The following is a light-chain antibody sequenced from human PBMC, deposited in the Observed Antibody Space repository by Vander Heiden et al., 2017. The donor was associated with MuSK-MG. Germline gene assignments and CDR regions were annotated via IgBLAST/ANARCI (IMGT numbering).Light chain of an antibody. J-gene: IGKJ1*01. CDR1: QSISSW. CDR3: QQYNSYWT. CDR2: KAS. Sequence: DIQMTPSPSTLSAFVGDRVTITCRASQSISSWLAWYQQKPGKATKLLIYKASSLESGVPSRFSGRGSRTEFTLTSSSLQPDEVATYYCQQYNSYWTFGQGTKVEIK. V-gene: IGKV1-5*03.